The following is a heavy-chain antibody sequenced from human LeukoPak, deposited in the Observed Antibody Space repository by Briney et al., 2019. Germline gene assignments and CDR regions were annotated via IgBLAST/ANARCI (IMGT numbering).Heavy chain of an antibody. CDR3: AAHLMVYAPDWFDP. CDR1: GFTFSSYG. Sequence: GRSLRLSCAASGFTFSSYGMHWVRQAPGKGLEWVAVISYDGSNKYYADSVKGRFTISRDNSKNTLYLQMNSLRAEDTAVYYCAAHLMVYAPDWFDPWGQGTLVTVSS. V-gene: IGHV3-30*03. J-gene: IGHJ5*02. D-gene: IGHD2-8*01. CDR2: ISYDGSNK.